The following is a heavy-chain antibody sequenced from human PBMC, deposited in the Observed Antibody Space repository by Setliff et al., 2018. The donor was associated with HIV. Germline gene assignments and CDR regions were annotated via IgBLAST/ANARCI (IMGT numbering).Heavy chain of an antibody. CDR2: IDHSGST. J-gene: IGHJ4*02. D-gene: IGHD3-3*01. Sequence: PSETLSLTCAVYGGSVSGYYWSWIRQPPGKGLEWIGEIDHSGSTNYNPSLKSRVSLSLDTSKTQFSLKLTSVTAADTAVYYCARATYTTLFGVLMGGGLQYWGPGTLVTVSS. V-gene: IGHV4-34*01. CDR3: ARATYTTLFGVLMGGGLQY. CDR1: GGSVSGYY.